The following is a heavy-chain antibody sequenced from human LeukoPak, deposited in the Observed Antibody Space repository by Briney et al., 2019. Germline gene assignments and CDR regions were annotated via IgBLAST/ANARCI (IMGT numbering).Heavy chain of an antibody. D-gene: IGHD2-2*01. CDR1: GFTFSSCS. Sequence: PGGSLRLSCAASGFTFSSCSMNWVRQAPGKGLEWVSYISSSSSTIYYADSVKGRFTISRDNAKNSLYLQMNSLRAEDTAVYYCARDRLGYCSSTSCYPEFDYWGQGTLVTVSS. V-gene: IGHV3-48*04. CDR3: ARDRLGYCSSTSCYPEFDY. CDR2: ISSSSSTI. J-gene: IGHJ4*02.